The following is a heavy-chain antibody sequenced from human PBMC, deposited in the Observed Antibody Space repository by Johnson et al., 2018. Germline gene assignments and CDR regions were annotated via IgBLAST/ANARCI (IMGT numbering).Heavy chain of an antibody. J-gene: IGHJ3*01. CDR1: GYSFTSYY. D-gene: IGHD3-22*01. CDR3: VFSRQYYYDIEAFAF. V-gene: IGHV1-8*01. CDR2: MNPNTGNT. Sequence: VQLVESGAEVEKPGASVKVSCKTSGYSFTSYYIKWVRQATGQGLEWRGWMNPNTGNTGYAQKFQDRVTMTRNTAKRKAYRELGSLRSEDTAVYYCVFSRQYYYDIEAFAFWGQGTMVTVS.